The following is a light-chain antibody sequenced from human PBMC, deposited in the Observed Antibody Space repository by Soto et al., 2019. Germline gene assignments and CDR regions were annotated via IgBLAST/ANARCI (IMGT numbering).Light chain of an antibody. CDR3: SSYTTTDTYV. J-gene: IGLJ1*01. CDR1: SSDVGGYNY. V-gene: IGLV2-14*01. CDR2: DVS. Sequence: SVLTQPASVSGSPGQSITISCTGTSSDVGGYNYVSWFQQYPGKAPKLMIYDVSTRPSGVSNRFSGSKSGNTASLTISGLQAEDEADYYCSSYTTTDTYVFGTGTKLTVL.